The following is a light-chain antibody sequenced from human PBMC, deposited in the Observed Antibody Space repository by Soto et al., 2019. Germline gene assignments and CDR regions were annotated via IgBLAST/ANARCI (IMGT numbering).Light chain of an antibody. V-gene: IGKV1-9*01. J-gene: IGKJ4*01. CDR2: AAS. CDR1: QGIGSF. CDR3: QQLNSYPLT. Sequence: DIQLTQSPSFLSASVGDRVTITCRASQGIGSFLAWYQQQPGTAPNLLIYAASTLQSGVPPRFSGSGSGTEFTLTISSLQPEDFATYYCQQLNSYPLTFGGGTKVEIK.